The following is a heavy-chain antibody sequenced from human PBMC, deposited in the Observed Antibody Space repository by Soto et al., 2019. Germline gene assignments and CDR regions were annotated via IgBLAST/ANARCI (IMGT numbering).Heavy chain of an antibody. Sequence: LRLSCSASGFTFSSYAMHWVRQAPGKGLEYVSAISSNGGSTYYADSVKGRFTISRDNSKNTLYLQMSSLRAEDTAVYYCVSRDSGYSSGWYLIYPSSLSDYWGQGTLVTVSS. CDR1: GFTFSSYA. V-gene: IGHV3-64D*06. CDR2: ISSNGGST. CDR3: VSRDSGYSSGWYLIYPSSLSDY. J-gene: IGHJ4*02. D-gene: IGHD6-19*01.